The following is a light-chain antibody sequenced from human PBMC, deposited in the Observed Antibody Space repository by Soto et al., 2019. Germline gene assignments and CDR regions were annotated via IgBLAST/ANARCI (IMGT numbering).Light chain of an antibody. CDR2: GTS. J-gene: IGLJ2*01. Sequence: QAVVTQEPALTVSPGGTVTLTCASGTRAVTSGDYPNWFQQKPGQAPRALIYGTSNKHSWTPARFSGSLLGGKAALTLSGVQPEDEAEYYCLLYYGGAQLVFGGGTKVTVL. V-gene: IGLV7-43*01. CDR3: LLYYGGAQLV. CDR1: TRAVTSGDY.